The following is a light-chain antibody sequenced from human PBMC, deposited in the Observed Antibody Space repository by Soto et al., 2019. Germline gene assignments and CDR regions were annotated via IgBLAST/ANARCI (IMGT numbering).Light chain of an antibody. J-gene: IGKJ3*01. CDR1: QSVSSSY. CDR2: GTS. CDR3: QRYGSSPVT. V-gene: IGKV3-20*01. Sequence: EMALTQSPGTLSLSPGERATLSCRASQSVSSSYLAWYQQKPGQAPRLLIYGTSSRATGIPDRFSGSGSGTDFTLTISRREPEDFALYYCQRYGSSPVTFGPGTKVDIK.